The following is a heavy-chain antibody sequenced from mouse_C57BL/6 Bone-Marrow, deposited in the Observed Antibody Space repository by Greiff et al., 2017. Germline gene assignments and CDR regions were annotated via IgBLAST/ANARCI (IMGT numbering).Heavy chain of an antibody. CDR1: GFTFNTYA. Sequence: EVQGVESGGGLVQPKGSLKLSCAASGFTFNTYAMHWVRQAPGKGLEWVARIRSKSSNYATYYADSVKDRFTISRDDSQSMLYLQMNNLKTEDTSMYYCVRDNPHYGSSYDAMDYWGQGTSVTVSS. CDR2: IRSKSSNYAT. CDR3: VRDNPHYGSSYDAMDY. V-gene: IGHV10-3*01. D-gene: IGHD1-1*01. J-gene: IGHJ4*01.